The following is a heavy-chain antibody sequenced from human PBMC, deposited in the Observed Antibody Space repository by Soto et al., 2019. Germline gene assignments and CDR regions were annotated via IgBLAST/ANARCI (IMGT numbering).Heavy chain of an antibody. CDR1: GDSISGGGHY. CDR2: VFHNGIT. D-gene: IGHD6-25*01. J-gene: IGHJ4*01. V-gene: IGHV4-31*03. Sequence: PSETLSLTCTVSGDSISGGGHYWGWIRQHPGKGLEWVGYVFHNGITYYNPSLKSRVAISIDAPNNQFSLTLSSMTAADTAVYFCARRRQIGESYDYWGHGTLVT. CDR3: ARRRQIGESYDY.